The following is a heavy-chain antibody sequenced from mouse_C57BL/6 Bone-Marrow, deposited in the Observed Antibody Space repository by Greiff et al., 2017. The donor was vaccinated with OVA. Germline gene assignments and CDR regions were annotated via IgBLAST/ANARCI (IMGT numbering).Heavy chain of an antibody. CDR2: IDPATGGT. CDR3: IITTVVAFDY. J-gene: IGHJ2*01. D-gene: IGHD1-1*01. CDR1: GYTFTDYE. Sequence: QVQLQQSGAELVRPGASVTLSCKASGYTFTDYEMHWVKQTPVHGLEWIGAIDPATGGTAYNQKFKGKAILTADKSSSTAYMELRSLTSEDSAVYYSIITTVVAFDYWGQGTTLTVSS. V-gene: IGHV1-15*01.